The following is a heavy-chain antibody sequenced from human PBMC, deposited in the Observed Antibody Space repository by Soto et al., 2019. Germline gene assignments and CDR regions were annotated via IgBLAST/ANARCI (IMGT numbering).Heavy chain of an antibody. Sequence: PSETLSLTCAVSGGSISSGGYSWSWIRQPPGKGLEWIGYIYHSGSTYYIPSLKSRVTISVDRSKNQFSLKLSSVTAADTAVYYCAREGAGFDYWGQGTLVTVSS. J-gene: IGHJ4*02. D-gene: IGHD6-19*01. CDR3: AREGAGFDY. CDR2: IYHSGST. CDR1: GGSISSGGYS. V-gene: IGHV4-30-2*01.